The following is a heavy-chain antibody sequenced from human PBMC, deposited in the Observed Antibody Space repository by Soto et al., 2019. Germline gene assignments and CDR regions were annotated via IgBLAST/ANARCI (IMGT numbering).Heavy chain of an antibody. CDR1: GFTFSSYG. V-gene: IGHV3-30*18. CDR2: ISYDGSNK. J-gene: IGHJ4*02. D-gene: IGHD3-22*01. Sequence: GGSLRLSCAASGFTFSSYGMHWVRQAPGKGLEWVAVISYDGSNKYYADSVKGRFTISRDNSKNTLYLQMNSLRAEDTAVYYCAKDGSHGPYDSSGYYFVYWGQGTLVTVSS. CDR3: AKDGSHGPYDSSGYYFVY.